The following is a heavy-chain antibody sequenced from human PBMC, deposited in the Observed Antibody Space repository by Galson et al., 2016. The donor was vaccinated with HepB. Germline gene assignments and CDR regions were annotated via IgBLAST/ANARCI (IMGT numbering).Heavy chain of an antibody. Sequence: SLRLSCAASGFTFSGYAMNWVRQAPGKGLEWVAVISYDGSNKYYADSVKGRLTISRDNSRNTLYLQMNSLRAEDTAVYYCARDGPNKLTWGGRYFYYGMDVWRQGTTVTVPS. CDR3: ARDGPNKLTWGGRYFYYGMDV. CDR1: GFTFSGYA. CDR2: ISYDGSNK. V-gene: IGHV3-30*04. J-gene: IGHJ6*02. D-gene: IGHD3-10*01.